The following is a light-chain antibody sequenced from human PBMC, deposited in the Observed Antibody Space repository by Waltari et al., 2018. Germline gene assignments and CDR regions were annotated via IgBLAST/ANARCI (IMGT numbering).Light chain of an antibody. CDR1: QSVFYSSNNKNY. J-gene: IGKJ5*01. CDR2: WAS. Sequence: DFVMTQSPDSLAVSLGERATINCKSSQSVFYSSNNKNYLAWYQQKPGQPPNLLIYWASTRESGVPDRFSGSGSGTDFTLTISSLQAEDVAVYYCQQYYSTPITFGQGTRLEIK. CDR3: QQYYSTPIT. V-gene: IGKV4-1*01.